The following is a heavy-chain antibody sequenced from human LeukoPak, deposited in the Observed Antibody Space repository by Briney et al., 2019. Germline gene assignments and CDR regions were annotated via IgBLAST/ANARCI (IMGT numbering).Heavy chain of an antibody. CDR1: GFTFSSYE. CDR2: ISSSGSTI. V-gene: IGHV3-48*03. D-gene: IGHD3-22*01. Sequence: GGSLRLSCAASGFTFSSYEMNWVRQAPGKGLEWVSYISSSGSTIYYADSVKGRFTISRDNAKNSLYLQMNSLRAEDTAVYYCARAYYYDSSGYYPFDYWGQGTLVTVSS. J-gene: IGHJ4*02. CDR3: ARAYYYDSSGYYPFDY.